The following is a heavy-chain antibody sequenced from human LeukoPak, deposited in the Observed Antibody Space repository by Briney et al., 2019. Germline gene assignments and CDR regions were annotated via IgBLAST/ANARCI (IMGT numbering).Heavy chain of an antibody. J-gene: IGHJ4*02. Sequence: GGSLRLSCAASGFTFSSYAMHWVRQAPAKGLEGVADISYDGSKKYYADSVKGRFTISRDNPKHTLYLQMNSLRAEDTAVYYCARGQLGYCSGGSCYSLWYYDYWGQGTLVTVSS. CDR1: GFTFSSYA. CDR2: ISYDGSKK. D-gene: IGHD2-15*01. CDR3: ARGQLGYCSGGSCYSLWYYDY. V-gene: IGHV3-30*04.